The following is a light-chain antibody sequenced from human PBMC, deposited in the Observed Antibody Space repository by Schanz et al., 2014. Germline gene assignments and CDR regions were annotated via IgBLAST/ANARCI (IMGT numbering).Light chain of an antibody. V-gene: IGKV3D-20*02. CDR1: QSVSSSY. CDR2: GAS. Sequence: EIVLTQSPGTLSLSPGERATLSCRASQSVSSSYLAWYQQKPGQAPRLLIYGASSRANGIPDRLSGSGSGTEFPLPISRLEPEDFAVYYCQKGRNWITFGPGTKVDIK. CDR3: QKGRNWIT. J-gene: IGKJ3*01.